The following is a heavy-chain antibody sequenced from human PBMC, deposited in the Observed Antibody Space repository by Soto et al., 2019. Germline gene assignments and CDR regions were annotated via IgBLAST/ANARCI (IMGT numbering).Heavy chain of an antibody. Sequence: QVQLVQSGAEVKKPGSSVKVSCKASGGTFSSYTISWVRQAPGQGLEWMGRIIPILGIANYAQKFQGRVTITADKSTSTAYIELSSLRSEDTAVYYCAREQWGEGSRTTTLDYWGQGTLVTVSS. CDR1: GGTFSSYT. V-gene: IGHV1-69*08. CDR3: AREQWGEGSRTTTLDY. D-gene: IGHD1-1*01. CDR2: IIPILGIA. J-gene: IGHJ4*02.